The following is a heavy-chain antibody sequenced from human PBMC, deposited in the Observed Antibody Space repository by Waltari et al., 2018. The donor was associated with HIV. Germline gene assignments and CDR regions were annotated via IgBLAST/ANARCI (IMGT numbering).Heavy chain of an antibody. CDR3: ARDYYDSSGYYYGYSP. V-gene: IGHV4-59*01. D-gene: IGHD3-22*01. CDR2: IYYSGST. CDR1: GGSISSYY. Sequence: QVQLQEPGPGLVKPSETLSLTCTVSGGSISSYYWSWIRQPPGKGLEWIGYIYYSGSTNYNPSLKSRVTISVDTSKNQFSLKLSSVTAADTAVYYCARDYYDSSGYYYGYSPWGQGTLVTVSS. J-gene: IGHJ5*02.